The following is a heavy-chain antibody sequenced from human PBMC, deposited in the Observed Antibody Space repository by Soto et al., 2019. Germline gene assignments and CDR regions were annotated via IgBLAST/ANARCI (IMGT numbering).Heavy chain of an antibody. V-gene: IGHV4-59*01. CDR3: ARDWGRVFDY. J-gene: IGHJ4*02. D-gene: IGHD3-16*01. CDR2: IYYSGSP. CDR1: GGSISSYY. Sequence: QVQLQESGPGLVKPSETLSLTCTVSGGSISSYYWSWIRQPPGKGLEWIGYIYYSGSPNYNPALKCRGTMSVDTSKIRFAVKVSSVTAAGAAVYYWARDWGRVFDYGGQASLVTVSS.